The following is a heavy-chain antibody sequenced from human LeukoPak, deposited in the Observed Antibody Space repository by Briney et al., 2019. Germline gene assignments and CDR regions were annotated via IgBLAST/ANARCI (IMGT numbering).Heavy chain of an antibody. D-gene: IGHD3-22*01. CDR1: GSTFSSYS. CDR2: IYSGGSP. CDR3: ARDLNYYDSSGYGH. V-gene: IGHV3-53*01. Sequence: PGGSLRLSCAASGSTFSSYSMSWVRQAPGKGLEWVSVIYSGGSPHYADSVKGRFTISRDNSKNTLYLQMNSLRAEDTAVYYCARDLNYYDSSGYGHWGQGTLVTVSS. J-gene: IGHJ4*02.